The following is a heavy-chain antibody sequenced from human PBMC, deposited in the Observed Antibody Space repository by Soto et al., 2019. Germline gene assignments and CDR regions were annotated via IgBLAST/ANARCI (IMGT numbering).Heavy chain of an antibody. CDR3: TRDASRDSSARGWFDP. V-gene: IGHV3-21*01. J-gene: IGHJ5*02. CDR1: GFTFRSFT. Sequence: RLSCASSGFTFRSFTMNWVRQAPGKGLEWVSTISSNSAYIYYTDALRGRFTISRDNAKNSLHLQMNSLRAEDTAVYYCTRDASRDSSARGWFDPWGPGTPVTVSS. D-gene: IGHD6-13*01. CDR2: ISSNSAYI.